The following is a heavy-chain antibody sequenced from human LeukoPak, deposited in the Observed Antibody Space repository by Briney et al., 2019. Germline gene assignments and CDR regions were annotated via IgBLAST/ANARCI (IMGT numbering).Heavy chain of an antibody. V-gene: IGHV3-23*01. CDR3: AKDIVPNYGSTFDF. CDR1: GFTCSTVA. D-gene: IGHD1-7*01. J-gene: IGHJ3*01. CDR2: ISDSGGIT. Sequence: GGSLRLSCAASGFTCSTVAMNWVRQGPGKGLEWVAVISDSGGITYYADSLKGRFTISRDNSKNTLYLQMNSLRADDTAVYYCAKDIVPNYGSTFDFWGQGTMVTVSS.